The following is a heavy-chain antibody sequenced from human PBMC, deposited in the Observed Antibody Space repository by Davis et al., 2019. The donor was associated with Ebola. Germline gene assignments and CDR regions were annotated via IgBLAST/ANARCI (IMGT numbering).Heavy chain of an antibody. CDR1: GFTFSSYC. CDR3: ARLDDSAWTHDY. V-gene: IGHV3-21*01. CDR2: ISSSSSYI. J-gene: IGHJ4*02. D-gene: IGHD6-19*01. Sequence: GESLKISCAASGFTFSSYCMNWVRQAPGKGLEWVSSISSSSSYIYYADSVKGRFTIARDNAKNSLYLQRNSLRAEDTAVYYCARLDDSAWTHDYWGQGTLVTVSS.